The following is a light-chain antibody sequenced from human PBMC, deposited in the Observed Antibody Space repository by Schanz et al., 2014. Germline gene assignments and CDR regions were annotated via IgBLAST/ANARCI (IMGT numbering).Light chain of an antibody. J-gene: IGKJ1*01. CDR3: QQYDRFWT. Sequence: DIQMTQSPSTLSASVGDRVTITCRASQSISSWLAWYQQKPGKAPKLLIYKASSLESGVPSRFSGSGSGTEFTLTISSLQPDDYATYYCQQYDRFWTFGPGTKVEI. CDR1: QSISSW. V-gene: IGKV1-5*03. CDR2: KAS.